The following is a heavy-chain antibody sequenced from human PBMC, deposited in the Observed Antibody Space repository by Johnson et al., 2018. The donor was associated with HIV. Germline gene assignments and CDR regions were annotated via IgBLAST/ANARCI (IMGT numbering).Heavy chain of an antibody. V-gene: IGHV3-13*01. D-gene: IGHD2-2*01. CDR3: ARRSITSDGFDI. J-gene: IGHJ3*02. CDR1: GFSVSTYD. CDR2: IGTAGDT. Sequence: VQLVESGGGLVQPGGSLRLSCAASGFSVSTYDMHWVRQATGKGLDWVSVIGTAGDTYYLGSVKGRFTISRENAKNSLYLQMNSLRAGDTAVYYCARRSITSDGFDIWGQGTMVTVSS.